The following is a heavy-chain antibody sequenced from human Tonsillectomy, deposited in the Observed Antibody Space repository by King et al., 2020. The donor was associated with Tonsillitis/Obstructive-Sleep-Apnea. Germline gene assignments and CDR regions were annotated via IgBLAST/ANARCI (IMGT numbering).Heavy chain of an antibody. CDR1: GGSFSGYY. Sequence: HVQLQQWGAGLLKPSETLSLTCAVYGGSFSGYYWNCIRQPPGKGLDWIGEINHSGTTNYNPSLKSRVTISVDTSKNQFSLKLSAVTAADTTVYYCARARSSGDYIWGSYRILDYWGQGTLVTVSS. V-gene: IGHV4-34*01. D-gene: IGHD3-16*02. CDR2: INHSGTT. J-gene: IGHJ4*02. CDR3: ARARSSGDYIWGSYRILDY.